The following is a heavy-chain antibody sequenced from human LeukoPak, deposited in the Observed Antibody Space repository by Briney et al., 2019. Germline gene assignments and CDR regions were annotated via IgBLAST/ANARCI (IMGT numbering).Heavy chain of an antibody. J-gene: IGHJ4*02. CDR3: AKAVAGPLYFDY. CDR2: ISSSSSTI. D-gene: IGHD6-19*01. Sequence: PGGSLRLSCAASGVTFSSYSMNWVRQAPGKGLEWGSYISSSSSTIYYADSVKGRFTISRDNAKNSLYLQMNSLRAEDTAVYYCAKAVAGPLYFDYWGQGTLVTVSS. V-gene: IGHV3-48*01. CDR1: GVTFSSYS.